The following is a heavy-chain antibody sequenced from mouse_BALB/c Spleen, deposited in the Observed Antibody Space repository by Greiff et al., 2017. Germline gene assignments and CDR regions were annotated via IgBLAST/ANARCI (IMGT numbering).Heavy chain of an antibody. CDR3: ARCLYGNYGMDY. J-gene: IGHJ4*01. CDR1: GYAFTNYL. V-gene: IGHV1-54*01. Sequence: QVQLQQSGAELVRPGTSVKVSCKASGYAFTNYLIEWVKQRPGQGLEWIGVINPGSGGTNYNEKFKGKATLTADKSSSTAYMQLSSLTSDDSAVYFCARCLYGNYGMDYWGQGTSVTVSS. D-gene: IGHD2-1*01. CDR2: INPGSGGT.